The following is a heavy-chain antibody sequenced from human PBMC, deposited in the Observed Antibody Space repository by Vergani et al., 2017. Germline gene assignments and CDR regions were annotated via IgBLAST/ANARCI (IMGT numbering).Heavy chain of an antibody. Sequence: VQLVQSGAEVRKPGASVTVSCTASGYIFKNYYIHWLRQAPGQAFEWMGILNPTTGHTTSAQKFMGRVDMTRDPSTDTSTRTVQITLSSLRSEDTAVYYCASSIGYCAGATCRAYYFGHWGQGTRVTVSS. CDR3: ASSIGYCAGATCRAYYFGH. CDR1: GYIFKNYY. D-gene: IGHD2-21*01. J-gene: IGHJ5*02. V-gene: IGHV1-46*02. CDR2: LNPTTGHT.